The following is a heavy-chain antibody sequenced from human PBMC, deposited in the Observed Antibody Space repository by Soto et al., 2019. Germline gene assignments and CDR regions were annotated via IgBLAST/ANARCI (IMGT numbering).Heavy chain of an antibody. Sequence: ASVKVSCKASGYTFTSYYMHWVRQAPGQGLEWMGIINPSGGSTSYAQKFQGRVTMTRDTSTSTVYMKLSSLRSEDTAVYYCARQAEKGYCSSTSCPRRAYYYGMDVWGQGTTFTVSS. D-gene: IGHD2-2*01. J-gene: IGHJ6*02. V-gene: IGHV1-46*01. CDR1: GYTFTSYY. CDR3: ARQAEKGYCSSTSCPRRAYYYGMDV. CDR2: INPSGGST.